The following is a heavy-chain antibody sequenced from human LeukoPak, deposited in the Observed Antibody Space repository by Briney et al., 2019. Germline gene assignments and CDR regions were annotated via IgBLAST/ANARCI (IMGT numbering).Heavy chain of an antibody. V-gene: IGHV4-38-2*02. D-gene: IGHD3-10*01. Sequence: PSETLSLTCTVSGYSISSGYFWGWIRQPPGKGLEWIGSFYHSGITYYNPSLKSRVTISVEMSKNQFSLKLSSVTAADTAVYYCARRKVRGVIINSFDYWGQGTLVTVSS. CDR1: GYSISSGYF. J-gene: IGHJ4*02. CDR2: FYHSGIT. CDR3: ARRKVRGVIINSFDY.